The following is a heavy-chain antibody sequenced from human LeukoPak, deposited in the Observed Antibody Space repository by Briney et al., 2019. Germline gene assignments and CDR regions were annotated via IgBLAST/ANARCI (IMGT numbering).Heavy chain of an antibody. CDR3: ARGAVPYYYYYMDV. J-gene: IGHJ6*03. V-gene: IGHV1-2*02. CDR1: GYTFTGYY. CDR2: INPNSGGT. Sequence: ASVKVSCKASGYTFTGYYMHWVRQAPEQGLEWMGWINPNSGGTNYAQKFQGRVTMTRDTSISTAYMELSRLRSDDTAVYYCARGAVPYYYYYMDVWGKGTTVTVSS. D-gene: IGHD6-19*01.